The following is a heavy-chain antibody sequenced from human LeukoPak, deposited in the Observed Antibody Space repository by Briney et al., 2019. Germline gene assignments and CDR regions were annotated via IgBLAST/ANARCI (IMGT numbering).Heavy chain of an antibody. Sequence: GSLRLSCDVSGFTFSSYSMNWVRQAPGRGLEWVSYINDRGSTIKYADSVEGRFTISRDNAKNSLYLRMSSLRAEDTAVYYCASVRSYYYDSSGPHAYFDYWGQGTLVTVSS. CDR2: INDRGSTI. V-gene: IGHV3-48*04. J-gene: IGHJ4*02. D-gene: IGHD3-22*01. CDR3: ASVRSYYYDSSGPHAYFDY. CDR1: GFTFSSYS.